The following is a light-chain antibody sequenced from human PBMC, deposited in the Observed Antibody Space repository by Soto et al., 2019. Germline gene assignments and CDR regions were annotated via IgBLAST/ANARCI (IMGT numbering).Light chain of an antibody. Sequence: QSALTQPASVSGSRGQSITVSCTGNTDVPASNSVSWYQQHPGKAPILIVYDVTKRPSGVSSRFSGSKSDNTASLTISGLQVEDEADYYCSSYVTSSLVLFGGGTKLTVL. CDR3: SSYVTSSLVL. J-gene: IGLJ2*01. CDR1: TDVPASNS. V-gene: IGLV2-14*01. CDR2: DVT.